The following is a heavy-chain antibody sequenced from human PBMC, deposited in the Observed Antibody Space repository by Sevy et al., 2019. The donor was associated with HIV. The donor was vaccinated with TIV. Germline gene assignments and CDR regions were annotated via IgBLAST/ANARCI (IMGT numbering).Heavy chain of an antibody. V-gene: IGHV1-24*01. D-gene: IGHD6-13*01. CDR2: FDPEDGEI. CDR3: ATGVAAADNWFDP. CDR1: GYTLTQLS. Sequence: ASVKVSCKVSGYTLTQLSMHWVRQAPGKGLEWMGSFDPEDGEILYAQKFQGRVTMTEDTSTDTAYMELSSLRSEDTAVYYCATGVAAADNWFDPWGQGTLVTVSS. J-gene: IGHJ5*02.